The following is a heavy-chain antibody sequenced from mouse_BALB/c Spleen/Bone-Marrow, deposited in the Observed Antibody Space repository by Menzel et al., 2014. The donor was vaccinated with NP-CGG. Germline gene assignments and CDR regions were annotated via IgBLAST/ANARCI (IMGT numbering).Heavy chain of an antibody. Sequence: EVMLVESGGGLVKPGGSLKLSCAASGSAFSSYDMSWVRQTPEKRLEWVAYISSGGGSTYYPDTVKGRFTISRDNAKNTLYLQMSSLKSEDTAMYYCARHKLGRWYFDVWGAGTTVTVSS. V-gene: IGHV5-12-1*01. CDR1: GSAFSSYD. CDR3: ARHKLGRWYFDV. CDR2: ISSGGGST. J-gene: IGHJ1*01. D-gene: IGHD4-1*01.